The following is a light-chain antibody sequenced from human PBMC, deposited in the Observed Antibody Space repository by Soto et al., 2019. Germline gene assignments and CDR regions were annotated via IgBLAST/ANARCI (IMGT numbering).Light chain of an antibody. J-gene: IGKJ4*01. V-gene: IGKV4-1*01. CDR1: QSVLYTSNNKDY. Sequence: DVVMTQSPDSLAVSLGERATINCKSSQSVLYTSNNKDYLAWYQQKPGQPPKLLIYCASTRESGVPDRFSGGGSGTDFTLTINSLQAEDVAVYYCQQYDSTPLTFGGGTKVEIK. CDR2: CAS. CDR3: QQYDSTPLT.